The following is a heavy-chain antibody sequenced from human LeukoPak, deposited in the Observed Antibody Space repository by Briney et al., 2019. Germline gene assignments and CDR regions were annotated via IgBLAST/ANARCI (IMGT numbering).Heavy chain of an antibody. CDR2: ISGSGGST. D-gene: IGHD3-3*01. Sequence: PGGSLRLSCAASGFTFSSYAMSWVRQAPGKGLEWVSSISGSGGSTDYADSVKGRFTISRDNSKNTLYLQINSLRAEDTAVYYCAKDRERGSITIFGVVTELDYWGQGTLVTVSS. J-gene: IGHJ4*02. V-gene: IGHV3-23*01. CDR3: AKDRERGSITIFGVVTELDY. CDR1: GFTFSSYA.